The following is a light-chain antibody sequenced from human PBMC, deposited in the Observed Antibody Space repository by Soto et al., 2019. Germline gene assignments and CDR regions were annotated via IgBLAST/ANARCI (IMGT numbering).Light chain of an antibody. CDR1: SSDVVGYNY. CDR3: SSYAGSNKV. CDR2: EVS. J-gene: IGLJ2*01. Sequence: QSVLTQPPSASGSPGQSVTISCTGTSSDVVGYNYVSWYQQHPGKAPKLMIYEVSKRPSGVPDRFSGSKSGNTASLTASGLQAEDEADYYCSSYAGSNKVFGGGTKLTVL. V-gene: IGLV2-8*01.